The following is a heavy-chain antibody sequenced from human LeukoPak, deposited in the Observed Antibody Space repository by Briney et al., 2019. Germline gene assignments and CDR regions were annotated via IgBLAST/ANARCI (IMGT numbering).Heavy chain of an antibody. Sequence: GVSLRLSCTASGFSFSSYQMNWVRQSPGRGLEWVSHISDGGPTIYYADSVKGRFTISRDDAKNCLYRAMNSLRGEDTAIYYCARGHGTSWFPFDSWGQGTLVTVSS. CDR2: ISDGGPTI. CDR1: GFSFSSYQ. V-gene: IGHV3-48*03. CDR3: ARGHGTSWFPFDS. J-gene: IGHJ4*02. D-gene: IGHD3-10*01.